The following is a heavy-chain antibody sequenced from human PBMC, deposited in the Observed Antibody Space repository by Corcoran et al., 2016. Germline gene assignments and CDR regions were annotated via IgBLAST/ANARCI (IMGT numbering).Heavy chain of an antibody. CDR3: ARDVGIVVVVAATWGLGY. V-gene: IGHV1-2*02. J-gene: IGHJ4*02. CDR1: GYTFTGYY. CDR2: INPNSGGT. D-gene: IGHD2-15*01. Sequence: QVQLVQSGAEVKKPGASVKVSCKASGYTFTGYYMHWVRQAPGQGLEWMGWINPNSGGTNYAQKFQGRVTMTRDTSISTAYMELSRLGSDDTAVYYCARDVGIVVVVAATWGLGYGGQGTLVTVSS.